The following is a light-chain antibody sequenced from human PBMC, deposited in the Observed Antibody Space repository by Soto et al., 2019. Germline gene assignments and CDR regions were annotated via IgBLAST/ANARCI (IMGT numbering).Light chain of an antibody. J-gene: IGLJ1*01. CDR2: EVS. V-gene: IGLV2-14*01. CDR1: SSDVGAYNY. CDR3: SSLTTSFTYV. Sequence: ALAQPASVSGSPGQSVAISCTGTSSDVGAYNYISWYQQHPGKAPKLLLSEVSNRPSGVSDRFSGSKSGNTASLTISGLQAEDEADYYCSSLTTSFTYVFGTGTKVTVL.